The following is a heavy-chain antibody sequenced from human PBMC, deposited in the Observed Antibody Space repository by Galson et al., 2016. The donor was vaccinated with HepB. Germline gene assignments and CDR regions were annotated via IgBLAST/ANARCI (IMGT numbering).Heavy chain of an antibody. CDR1: GFTFDDYA. Sequence: SLRLSCAASGFTFDDYAMHWVRQAPGKGLEWVSSISWNSDRVGYGDSVTGRFSISRDNARNSVYLQMNSLRAEDTAVYYCARDHTRGWTFAYWGQGTLVTVSS. D-gene: IGHD5-12*01. CDR3: ARDHTRGWTFAY. V-gene: IGHV3-9*01. CDR2: ISWNSDRV. J-gene: IGHJ4*02.